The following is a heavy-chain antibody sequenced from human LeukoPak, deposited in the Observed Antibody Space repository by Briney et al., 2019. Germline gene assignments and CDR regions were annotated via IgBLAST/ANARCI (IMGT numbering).Heavy chain of an antibody. V-gene: IGHV1-8*03. J-gene: IGHJ5*02. CDR2: MNPNSGNT. CDR3: AREGCSSTSCYTWFDP. Sequence: ASVKVSCKASGYTFTTYDINWARQATGQGLEWMGWMNPNSGNTGYAQKFQGRVTITRNTSISTAYMELSSLRSEGTAVYYCAREGCSSTSCYTWFDPWGQGTLVTVSS. D-gene: IGHD2-2*02. CDR1: GYTFTTYD.